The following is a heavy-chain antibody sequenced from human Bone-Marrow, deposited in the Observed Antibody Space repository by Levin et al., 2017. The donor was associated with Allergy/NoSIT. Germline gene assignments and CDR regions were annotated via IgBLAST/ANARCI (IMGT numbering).Heavy chain of an antibody. D-gene: IGHD6-19*01. J-gene: IGHJ5*02. CDR3: AREYSSGWANWIDP. Sequence: SETLSLTCAVSGGSISSGGYSWSWIQQPPGKGLEWIGNIYHSGSTYYNPSLKSRVTISVDRSKNQFSLKLNSVTAADTAVYYCAREYSSGWANWIDPWGQGTLVTVSA. V-gene: IGHV4-30-2*01. CDR1: GGSISSGGYS. CDR2: IYHSGST.